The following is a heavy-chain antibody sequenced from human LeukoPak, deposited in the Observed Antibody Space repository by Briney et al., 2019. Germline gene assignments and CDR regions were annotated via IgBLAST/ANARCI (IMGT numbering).Heavy chain of an antibody. Sequence: PGGSLRLSCAASGFTFSGSTMHWVRQASGKGLEWVGRIRSKANSYATAYAASVKGRFTISRDDSKNTAFLQMNSLKAEDTAVYYCTRGGHNNYYDGMDVWGQGTTVTVSS. CDR2: IRSKANSYAT. CDR3: TRGGHNNYYDGMDV. J-gene: IGHJ6*02. CDR1: GFTFSGST. D-gene: IGHD5-24*01. V-gene: IGHV3-73*01.